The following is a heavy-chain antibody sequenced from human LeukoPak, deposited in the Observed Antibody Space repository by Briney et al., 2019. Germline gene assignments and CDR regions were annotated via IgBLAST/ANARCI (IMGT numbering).Heavy chain of an antibody. V-gene: IGHV4-59*01. Sequence: SETLSLTCTVSGGSISSYYWSWIRKPPGKGLEWIGHIYNSGSTNYSPSLKSRVTITVDTSKNQFSLKLSSVTAADTAVYYCARFKRAGGWSYFDYWGQGTLVTVSS. CDR3: ARFKRAGGWSYFDY. CDR1: GGSISSYY. CDR2: IYNSGST. D-gene: IGHD6-19*01. J-gene: IGHJ4*02.